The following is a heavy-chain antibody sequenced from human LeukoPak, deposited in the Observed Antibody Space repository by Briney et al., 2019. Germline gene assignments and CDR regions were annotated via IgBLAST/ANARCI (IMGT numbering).Heavy chain of an antibody. Sequence: SETLSLTCAVSGGSISSSNWWSWVRQPPGKGLEWIGEIFHSGSTNYNPSLKSQTTISVDKSKNHFSLKLSSVTAADTAVYFCARSVTPYDSGSYYNGDAFDIWGQGTMVTVSS. CDR1: GGSISSSNW. CDR3: ARSVTPYDSGSYYNGDAFDI. D-gene: IGHD3-10*01. V-gene: IGHV4-4*02. J-gene: IGHJ3*02. CDR2: IFHSGST.